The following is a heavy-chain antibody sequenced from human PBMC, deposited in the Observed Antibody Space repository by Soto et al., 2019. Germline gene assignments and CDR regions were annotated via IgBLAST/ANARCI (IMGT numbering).Heavy chain of an antibody. D-gene: IGHD1-26*01. CDR1: GGSISSGDYY. Sequence: QVQLQESGPGLVKPSQTLSLTCTVSGGSISSGDYYWSWICQPPRKGLEWIGYIYYSGSTYYNPSLKSRVTISVDTSKNQFSLKLSSVTAADTAVYYCAREGGIVGATTVDYWGQGTLVTVSS. V-gene: IGHV4-30-4*01. J-gene: IGHJ4*02. CDR3: AREGGIVGATTVDY. CDR2: IYYSGST.